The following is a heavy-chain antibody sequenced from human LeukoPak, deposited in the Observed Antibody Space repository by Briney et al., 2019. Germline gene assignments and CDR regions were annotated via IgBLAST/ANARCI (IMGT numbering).Heavy chain of an antibody. Sequence: GASVSVSFTSSGYTFTAYYMHWVRHAPGQGVEWMGWVNPNSGGTGYAQRFQGRVSMTRDTSISTAYMELSSLRSDDTAVYYCARGVVGWGSGYFDYWGQGTLVTVSS. CDR3: ARGVVGWGSGYFDY. CDR1: GYTFTAYY. J-gene: IGHJ4*02. CDR2: VNPNSGGT. D-gene: IGHD7-27*01. V-gene: IGHV1-2*02.